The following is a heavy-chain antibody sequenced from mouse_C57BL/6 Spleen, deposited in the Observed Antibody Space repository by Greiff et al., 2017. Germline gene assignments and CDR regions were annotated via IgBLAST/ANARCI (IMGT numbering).Heavy chain of an antibody. CDR2: ISDGGSYT. CDR1: GFTFSSYA. CDR3: ARDGFAY. Sequence: EVMLVESGGGLVKPGGSLKLSCAASGFTFSSYAMSWVRQTPEKRLEWVATISDGGSYTYYPDNVKGRFTISRDTAKNNLYLQMSHLKSEDTAMYYCARDGFAYWGQGTLVTVSA. V-gene: IGHV5-4*01. J-gene: IGHJ3*01.